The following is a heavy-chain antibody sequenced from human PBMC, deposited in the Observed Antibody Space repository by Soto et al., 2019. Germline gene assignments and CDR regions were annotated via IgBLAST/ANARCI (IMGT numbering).Heavy chain of an antibody. D-gene: IGHD3-16*02. J-gene: IGHJ6*03. V-gene: IGHV3-7*01. Sequence: EVQLVESGGGLVQPGGSLRLSCAASGFTFSSYWMSWVRQAPGKGLEWVANIKQDGSEKYYVDSVKGRFTISRDNAKNSLYLQMNSLRAEDTAVYYCARTPEDYDYIWGSYRYLYYYYMDVWGKGTTVTVSS. CDR2: IKQDGSEK. CDR1: GFTFSSYW. CDR3: ARTPEDYDYIWGSYRYLYYYYMDV.